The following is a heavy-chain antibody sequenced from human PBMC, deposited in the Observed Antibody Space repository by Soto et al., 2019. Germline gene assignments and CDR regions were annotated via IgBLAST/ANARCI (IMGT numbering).Heavy chain of an antibody. CDR3: ARTVGYYYGMDV. V-gene: IGHV1-3*01. CDR2: INAGNGNT. CDR1: GGTFNSYA. D-gene: IGHD4-17*01. Sequence: GASAKVSCKASGGTFNSYAISWVRQAPGQRLEWMGWINAGNGNTKYSQKFQGRVTITRDTSASTAYMELSSLRSEDTAVYYCARTVGYYYGMDVWGQGTTVTVSS. J-gene: IGHJ6*02.